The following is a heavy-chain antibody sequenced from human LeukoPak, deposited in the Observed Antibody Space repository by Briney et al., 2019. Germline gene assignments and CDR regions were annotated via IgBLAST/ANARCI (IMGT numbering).Heavy chain of an antibody. D-gene: IGHD3-3*01. Sequence: PGGSLRLSCAASGFTFSSYEMNWVRQAPGKGLEWVSYISSTNTIYYADSVKGRFTISRDNAKNSLYLQMNSLRAEDTAVYYCARGEFDFLGPFEDWGQGILVTVSS. V-gene: IGHV3-48*03. CDR1: GFTFSSYE. CDR2: ISSTNTI. CDR3: ARGEFDFLGPFED. J-gene: IGHJ4*02.